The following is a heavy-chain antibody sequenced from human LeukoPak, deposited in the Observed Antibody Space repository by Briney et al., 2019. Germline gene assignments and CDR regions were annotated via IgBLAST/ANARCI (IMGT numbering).Heavy chain of an antibody. J-gene: IGHJ4*02. V-gene: IGHV4-39*01. CDR3: ARHAGGISATGTRPFDY. CDR2: IYYSGST. CDR1: GASFSSSTYY. D-gene: IGHD6-13*01. Sequence: SETLSLTCTVSGASFSSSTYYWGWIRQPPGKGLEWIGSIYYSGSTYYNPSLKSRVTMSVGTSKNQFSLKPSSVTAADTAVYYCARHAGGISATGTRPFDYWGQGTLVTVSS.